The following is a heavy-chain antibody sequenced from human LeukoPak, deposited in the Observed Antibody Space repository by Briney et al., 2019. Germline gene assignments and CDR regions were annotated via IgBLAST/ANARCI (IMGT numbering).Heavy chain of an antibody. D-gene: IGHD3-22*01. J-gene: IGHJ4*02. Sequence: SETLSLTCTVSGASIGSHYWSWIRQPPGQSLEWIGFVSNTAGTNYNPSLKSPVTISLDASKNQFSLRLISVTAADTAVYYCARVRVGHYDSSGYWGFDYWGQGTLVTVSS. V-gene: IGHV4-59*11. CDR3: ARVRVGHYDSSGYWGFDY. CDR2: VSNTAGT. CDR1: GASIGSHY.